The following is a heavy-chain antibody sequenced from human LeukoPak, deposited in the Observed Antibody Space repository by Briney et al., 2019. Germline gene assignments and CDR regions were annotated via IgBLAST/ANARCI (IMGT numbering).Heavy chain of an antibody. V-gene: IGHV1-2*04. Sequence: ASVKVSCKASGYTFTGYYMHWVRQAPGQGLEWTGWINPNSGGTNYAQKFQGWVTMTRDTSISTAYMELSRLRSDDTAVYYCAREDRYCSSTSCYWARFDYWGQGTLVTVSS. CDR3: AREDRYCSSTSCYWARFDY. D-gene: IGHD2-2*01. CDR1: GYTFTGYY. CDR2: INPNSGGT. J-gene: IGHJ4*02.